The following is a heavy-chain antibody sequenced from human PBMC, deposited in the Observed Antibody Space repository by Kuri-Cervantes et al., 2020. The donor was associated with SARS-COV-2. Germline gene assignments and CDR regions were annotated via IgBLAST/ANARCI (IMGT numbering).Heavy chain of an antibody. CDR1: GFPFSSYS. Sequence: LSLTCAASGFPFSSYSMNWVRQAPGKGLEWVSYISSSSSTIYYADSVKGRFTISRDNAKNSLYLQMNSLRAEDTAVYYCARELMRFGELFGGHSFDYWGQGTLVTVSS. V-gene: IGHV3-48*01. D-gene: IGHD3-10*01. CDR2: ISSSSSTI. J-gene: IGHJ4*02. CDR3: ARELMRFGELFGGHSFDY.